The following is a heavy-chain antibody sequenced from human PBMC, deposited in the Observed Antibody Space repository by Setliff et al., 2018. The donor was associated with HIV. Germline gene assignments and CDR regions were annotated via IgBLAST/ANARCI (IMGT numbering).Heavy chain of an antibody. J-gene: IGHJ6*03. CDR1: GSSFSSYW. V-gene: IGHV5-51*01. D-gene: IGHD1-1*01. Sequence: GESLKISCKGSGSSFSSYWIGWVRQMPGKGLEWMGIIYPGDSDTKYSPSFQGQVTISADKSISTAYLQWSSLKASDTAMYYCTRHRRTVNNYFHMDVWGKGTTVTVSS. CDR3: TRHRRTVNNYFHMDV. CDR2: IYPGDSDT.